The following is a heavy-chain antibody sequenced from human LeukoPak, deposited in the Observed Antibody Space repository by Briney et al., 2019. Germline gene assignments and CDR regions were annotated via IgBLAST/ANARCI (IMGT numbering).Heavy chain of an antibody. CDR2: ISGTGVST. J-gene: IGHJ4*02. D-gene: IGHD5-24*01. CDR3: ARVKRDGYNPTWVDY. V-gene: IGHV3-23*01. CDR1: GFTFSNYA. Sequence: GGSLRLSCAASGFTFSNYAMAWVRQAPGKGLEWVSGISGTGVSTYYPDSVKGRFTISRDNSKNTLYLQMNSLRVEDTAVYYCARVKRDGYNPTWVDYWGQGTLVTVSS.